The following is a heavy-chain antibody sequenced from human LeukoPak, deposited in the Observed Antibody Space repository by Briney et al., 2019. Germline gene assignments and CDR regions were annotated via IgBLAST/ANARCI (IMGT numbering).Heavy chain of an antibody. CDR2: ITDTGTFI. D-gene: IGHD6-13*01. Sequence: PGGSLRLSCTASGFTFSDYYMSWIRQAPGKGLEWVSYITDTGTFIYYADSVKGRFTISRDNSKNTLYLQMNSLRAEDTAVYYCAKNLVPPLGIAAAGHYSFDYWGQGTLVTVSS. J-gene: IGHJ4*02. CDR3: AKNLVPPLGIAAAGHYSFDY. V-gene: IGHV3-11*01. CDR1: GFTFSDYY.